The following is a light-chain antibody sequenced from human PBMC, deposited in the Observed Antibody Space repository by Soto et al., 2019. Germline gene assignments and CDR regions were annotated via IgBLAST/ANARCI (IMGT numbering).Light chain of an antibody. J-gene: IGKJ4*01. V-gene: IGKV1D-13*01. CDR1: QGISSA. Sequence: AIQLTQSPSSLSASVGDRVTITCRASQGISSALAWYQQKPGKAPKLLIYDASSLESGVPSRFSGSGSGTDFTLNISSMQPADLATYYCQPFNHYPFTFGGGTKVEIK. CDR2: DAS. CDR3: QPFNHYPFT.